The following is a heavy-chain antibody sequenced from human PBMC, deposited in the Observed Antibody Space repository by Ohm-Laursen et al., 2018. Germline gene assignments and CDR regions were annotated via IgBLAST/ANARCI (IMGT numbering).Heavy chain of an antibody. D-gene: IGHD6-19*01. V-gene: IGHV3-66*01. CDR3: ARPKQWLGYFDL. Sequence: SLRLSCTASGFTVRSNYMNWVRQAPGQGLEWVSVIYSGDTYYADSVKGRFTISRDNSKNTVYLQMNSLRVEDTAVYYCARPKQWLGYFDLWGRGTLVTVSS. J-gene: IGHJ2*01. CDR1: GFTVRSNY. CDR2: IYSGDT.